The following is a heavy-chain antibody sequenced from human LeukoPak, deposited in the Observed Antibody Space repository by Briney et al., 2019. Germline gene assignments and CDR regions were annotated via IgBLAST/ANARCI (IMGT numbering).Heavy chain of an antibody. CDR2: INPSSGGT. V-gene: IGHV1-46*01. CDR1: GYTFTTYH. CDR3: ARSDYCSRTSCYMHY. J-gene: IGHJ4*02. Sequence: ASVKVSCKASGYTFTTYHIHWVRQAPGQGLEWMGIINPSSGGTTYAQKFQGRVTMTRDTSTSTLYMELSSLRFEDTAVYYCARSDYCSRTSCYMHYWGQGTLVTVSS. D-gene: IGHD2-2*02.